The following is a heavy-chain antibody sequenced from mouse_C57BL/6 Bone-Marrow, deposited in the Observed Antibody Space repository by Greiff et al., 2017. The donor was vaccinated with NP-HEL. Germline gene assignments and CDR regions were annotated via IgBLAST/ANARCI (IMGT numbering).Heavy chain of an antibody. CDR3: TTDYYGSSYCWYFDV. CDR2: IDPEDGDT. Sequence: EVQLQQSGAELVRPGASVKLSCTASGFNIKDYYMHWVKQRPEQGLEWIGRIDPEDGDTEYAPKFQGKATMTADTSSNTAYLQLSSQTSDDTAVYYCTTDYYGSSYCWYFDVWGTGTTVTVSS. CDR1: GFNIKDYY. J-gene: IGHJ1*03. V-gene: IGHV14-1*01. D-gene: IGHD1-1*01.